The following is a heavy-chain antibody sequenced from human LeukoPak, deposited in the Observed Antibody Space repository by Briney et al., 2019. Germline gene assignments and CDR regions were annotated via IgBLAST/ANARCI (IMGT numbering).Heavy chain of an antibody. Sequence: ASVKVSCKASGYTFTSYDINWVRQATGQGLEWMGWMNPNSGNTGYAQKLQGRVTMTRNTSISTAYMELSSLRSEDTAVYYCARVPSLLRDTYDFWSGYYPYYFDYWGQGTLVTVSS. CDR3: ARVPSLLRDTYDFWSGYYPYYFDY. CDR2: MNPNSGNT. CDR1: GYTFTSYD. J-gene: IGHJ4*02. V-gene: IGHV1-8*01. D-gene: IGHD3-3*01.